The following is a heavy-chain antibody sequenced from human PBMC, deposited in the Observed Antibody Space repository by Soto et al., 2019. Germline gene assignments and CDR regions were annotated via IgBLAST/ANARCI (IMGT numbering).Heavy chain of an antibody. V-gene: IGHV2-5*01. CDR1: GFSLSTSGLA. CDR3: AHLVSELDYGDCVLAEYFQY. CDR2: IYWNDDK. J-gene: IGHJ1*01. D-gene: IGHD4-17*01. Sequence: QITLKESGPTLVKPTQTLTLTCTFSGFSLSTSGLAVGWIRQPPGKALQCLALIYWNDDKRYSPSLKSRLTLTKHTSKNQVVLTMTNMYPVDTATFYFAHLVSELDYGDCVLAEYFQYWGQGTLVTVSS.